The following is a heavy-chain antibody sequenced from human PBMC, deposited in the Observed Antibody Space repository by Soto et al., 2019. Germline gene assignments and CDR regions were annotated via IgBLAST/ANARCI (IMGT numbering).Heavy chain of an antibody. CDR3: ARDLREGSGGSCYYYDMHV. CDR2: IKQDGSEK. D-gene: IGHD2-15*01. V-gene: IGHV3-7*01. Sequence: GGSLRLSCAASGFSFSIYWMSWVRQAPGKGLEWVANIKQDGSEKYYVDSVKGRFTISRDNAKNSLYLQMNSLRAEDTAVYYCARDLREGSGGSCYYYDMHVWGKATTVTGPS. CDR1: GFSFSIYW. J-gene: IGHJ6*03.